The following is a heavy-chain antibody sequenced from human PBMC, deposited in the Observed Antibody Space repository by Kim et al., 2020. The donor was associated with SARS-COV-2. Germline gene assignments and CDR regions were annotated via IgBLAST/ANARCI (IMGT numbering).Heavy chain of an antibody. CDR2: K. Sequence: KYYADSVKGRYTISNDNSKNTLYLHMNSLRAEDTAVYYCAKDLRGYSYYDYWGQGTLVTVSS. CDR3: AKDLRGYSYYDY. J-gene: IGHJ4*02. D-gene: IGHD5-18*01. V-gene: IGHV3-30*02.